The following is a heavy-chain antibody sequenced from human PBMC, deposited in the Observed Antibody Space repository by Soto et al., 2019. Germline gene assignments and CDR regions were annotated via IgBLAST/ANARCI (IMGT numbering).Heavy chain of an antibody. Sequence: VQLVESGGGLLQPGGSLRLSCAASGFTFTAHWMHWVRQAPGKGLVWVSRINGDGSGATYADSVKGRFTISRDNAKNMLYLQMNSLGAEDTAVYYCVGGITAGRLDPWGQGTLVTVSS. CDR2: INGDGSGA. V-gene: IGHV3-74*01. CDR1: GFTFTAHW. J-gene: IGHJ5*02. CDR3: VGGITAGRLDP. D-gene: IGHD3-10*01.